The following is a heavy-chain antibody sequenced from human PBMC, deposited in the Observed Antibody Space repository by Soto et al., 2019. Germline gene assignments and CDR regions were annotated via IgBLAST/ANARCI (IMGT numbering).Heavy chain of an antibody. CDR1: GGSISSSSYY. J-gene: IGHJ4*02. Sequence: SETLSLTCTVSGGSISSSSYYWSWIRQPPDKALEWIGYIFYSGNTNYNPSLKSRVTISIETSKTQFSLKLSSVTAADTAVYYCARGPTKYYFDYWGQGTLVTVSS. CDR2: IFYSGNT. CDR3: ARGPTKYYFDY. D-gene: IGHD5-12*01. V-gene: IGHV4-61*01.